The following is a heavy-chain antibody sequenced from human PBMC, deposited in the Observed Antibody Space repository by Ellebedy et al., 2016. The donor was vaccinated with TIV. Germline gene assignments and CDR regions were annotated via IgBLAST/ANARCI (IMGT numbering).Heavy chain of an antibody. D-gene: IGHD3-10*01. V-gene: IGHV3-23*01. CDR2: ISSGGIT. J-gene: IGHJ6*02. Sequence: PGGSLRLSCAASGFTFTASGMTWARQAPGQGLEWVSGISSGGITYYADSVRGRFTRSSENSKNTLYMQMNSLRAEDTAKYYCVKGSGTMDVWGQGTTVTVSS. CDR1: GFTFTASG. CDR3: VKGSGTMDV.